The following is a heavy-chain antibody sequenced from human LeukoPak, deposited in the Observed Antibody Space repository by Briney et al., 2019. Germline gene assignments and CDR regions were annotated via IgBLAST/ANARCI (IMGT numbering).Heavy chain of an antibody. D-gene: IGHD3-9*01. Sequence: GGSLRLSCAASGFTFSSYWMHWVRQAPGKGLEWVAFIRYDGSNKYYADSVKGRFIISRDNSKNTLYLQMNSLRTEDTAVYYCAKIYDILPWCPEWWGLGTLVTVSS. CDR3: AKIYDILPWCPEW. CDR2: IRYDGSNK. J-gene: IGHJ4*02. CDR1: GFTFSSYW. V-gene: IGHV3-30*02.